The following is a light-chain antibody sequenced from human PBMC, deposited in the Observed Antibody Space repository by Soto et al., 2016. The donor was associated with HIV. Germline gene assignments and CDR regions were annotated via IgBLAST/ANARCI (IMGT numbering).Light chain of an antibody. CDR2: RVS. CDR3: MQGTQ. Sequence: DVVLTQSPLSLPVTPGQSASISCRSSQSLVRSDGNTYLNWFQQRPGQSPRRLIYRVSNRDSGVPDRFSGSGSDTDSTLKISRVEAEDVGTYYCMQGTQFGGGTRVDIK. J-gene: IGKJ4*02. V-gene: IGKV2-30*02. CDR1: QSLVRSDGNTY.